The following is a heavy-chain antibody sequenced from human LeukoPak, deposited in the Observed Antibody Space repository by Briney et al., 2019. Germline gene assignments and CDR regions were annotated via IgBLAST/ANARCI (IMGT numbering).Heavy chain of an antibody. CDR3: ARGDSSGYYTSYYYGMDV. Sequence: SVKVSCKASGGTFSSYAISWVRQAPGQGLEWMGGIIPIFGTANYAQKFQGRVTITADESTSTAHMELSSLRSEDTAVYYCARGDSSGYYTSYYYGMDVWGQGTTVTVSS. D-gene: IGHD3-22*01. CDR2: IIPIFGTA. CDR1: GGTFSSYA. J-gene: IGHJ6*02. V-gene: IGHV1-69*13.